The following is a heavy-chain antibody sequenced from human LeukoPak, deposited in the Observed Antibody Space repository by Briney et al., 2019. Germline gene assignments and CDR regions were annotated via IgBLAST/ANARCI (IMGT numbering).Heavy chain of an antibody. D-gene: IGHD3-10*02. Sequence: GGSLRLLCAASGFTFSSYEMIWVRQARGEGREWVSYISSSGSTIYYADSVKGRFTISRDNAKNSLYLQMTSLRAEDTAVYYCAELSITMIGGVWGKGTTVTISS. V-gene: IGHV3-48*03. CDR3: AELSITMIGGV. J-gene: IGHJ6*04. CDR1: GFTFSSYE. CDR2: ISSSGSTI.